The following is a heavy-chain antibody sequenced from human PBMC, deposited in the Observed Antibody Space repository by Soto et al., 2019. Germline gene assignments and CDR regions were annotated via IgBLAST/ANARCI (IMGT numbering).Heavy chain of an antibody. CDR2: IYYSGST. CDR3: ARARTEYYDILTGYYSSWFDP. Sequence: SETLSLTCTVSGGSISSSSYYWGWIRQPPGKGLEWIGSIYYSGSTYYNPSLKSRVTISVDTSKNQFSLKLSSVTAADTAVYYCARARTEYYDILTGYYSSWFDPWGQGTLVTVSS. J-gene: IGHJ5*02. D-gene: IGHD3-9*01. V-gene: IGHV4-39*01. CDR1: GGSISSSSYY.